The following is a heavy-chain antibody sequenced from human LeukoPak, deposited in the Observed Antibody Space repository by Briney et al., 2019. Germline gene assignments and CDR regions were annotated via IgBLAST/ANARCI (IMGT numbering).Heavy chain of an antibody. CDR3: ARDTVITVYYFDY. CDR2: IIPILGIA. D-gene: IGHD4-17*01. J-gene: IGHJ4*02. V-gene: IGHV1-69*04. Sequence: SVKVSCKASGGTFSSYAISWVRQAPGEGLEWMGRIIPILGIANYAQKFQGRVTITADKSTSTAYMELSSLRSEDTAVYYCARDTVITVYYFDYWGQGTLVTVSS. CDR1: GGTFSSYA.